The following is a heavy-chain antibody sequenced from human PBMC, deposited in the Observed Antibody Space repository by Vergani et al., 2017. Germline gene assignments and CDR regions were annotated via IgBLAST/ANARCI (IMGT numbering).Heavy chain of an antibody. CDR3: ARDCSSTSCYTHYFDY. D-gene: IGHD2-2*02. V-gene: IGHV3-30*03. Sequence: QVQLVESGGGVVQPGRSLRLSCASSGFTFSRYGIHWVRQAPGKGLEWVAVISSDGSNKYHADSVKGRFTISRDNSKNTVYLQMNSLRAEDTAVYYCARDCSSTSCYTHYFDYWGQGTLVTVSS. J-gene: IGHJ4*02. CDR1: GFTFSRYG. CDR2: ISSDGSNK.